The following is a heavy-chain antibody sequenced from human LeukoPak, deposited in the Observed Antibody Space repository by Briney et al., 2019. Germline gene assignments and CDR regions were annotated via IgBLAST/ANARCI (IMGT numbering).Heavy chain of an antibody. Sequence: GGSLRLSCAASGFTFSSYWMSWVRQAPGKGLEWVANIKQDGSEKYYVDSVKGRFTISRDNAKNSLYLQMNSLRAEDTAVYYCASHRYCTSTRCDDGDFDYWGQGTMVTVSS. CDR3: ASHRYCTSTRCDDGDFDY. D-gene: IGHD2-2*01. CDR1: GFTFSSYW. CDR2: IKQDGSEK. V-gene: IGHV3-7*01. J-gene: IGHJ3*01.